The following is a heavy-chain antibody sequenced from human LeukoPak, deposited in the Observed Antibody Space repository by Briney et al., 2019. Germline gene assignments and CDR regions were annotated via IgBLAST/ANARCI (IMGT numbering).Heavy chain of an antibody. Sequence: GASVKVSCTASEYTFTSYYMHWVRQSPGQGLESIGIMNPSGGSTSYAQKFQGRVTMTRDTSTSTVYMDLSSLRSEDTAVYYCATGGERAYCGGDCYGRMSAFDIWGQGTMVTVSS. V-gene: IGHV1-46*03. D-gene: IGHD2-21*02. CDR1: EYTFTSYY. CDR2: MNPSGGST. CDR3: ATGGERAYCGGDCYGRMSAFDI. J-gene: IGHJ3*02.